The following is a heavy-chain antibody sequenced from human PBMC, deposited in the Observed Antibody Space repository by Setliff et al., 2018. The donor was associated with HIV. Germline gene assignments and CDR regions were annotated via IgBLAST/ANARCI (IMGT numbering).Heavy chain of an antibody. CDR2: ISPQNGDR. Sequence: GASVKVSCKASGYIFTDYFIHWVRQAPGQGLEWMGWISPQNGDRKIPQRFRGRVTMTRDTSTSTVYMELSSLTSEDTAVYYCASQLEHPYYFDYWGQGTLVTVSS. J-gene: IGHJ4*02. V-gene: IGHV1-2*02. CDR1: GYIFTDYF. CDR3: ASQLEHPYYFDY. D-gene: IGHD1-1*01.